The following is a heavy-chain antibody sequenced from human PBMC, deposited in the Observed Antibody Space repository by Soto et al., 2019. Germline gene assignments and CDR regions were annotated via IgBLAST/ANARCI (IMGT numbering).Heavy chain of an antibody. CDR3: AKARGERWVKDAFNI. D-gene: IGHD1-1*01. CDR2: ISYDGNDK. V-gene: IGHV3-30*18. Sequence: GGSLRLSCAASGFTLSNYGMHWVRQAPGKGLEWVTFISYDGNDKDYADSVKGRFTISRDNLKNTLDLQMNSLRPEDTAVYYCAKARGERWVKDAFNIWGQGTMVTVSS. CDR1: GFTLSNYG. J-gene: IGHJ3*02.